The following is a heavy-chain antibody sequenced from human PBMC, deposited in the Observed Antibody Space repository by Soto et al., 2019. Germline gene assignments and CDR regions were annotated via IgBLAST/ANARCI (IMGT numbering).Heavy chain of an antibody. CDR2: IYWDDDK. CDR1: GFSLSTSGVG. Sequence: QITLKESGPTLVKPIQTLTLTCTFSGFSLSTSGVGVGWIRQPPGKALEWLALIYWDDDKRYSPSLKSRLTITKDTSKNQVVLTMTNMDPVDTATYYCAHSNKGGYYYYYYMDVWGKGTTVTVSS. D-gene: IGHD3-16*01. V-gene: IGHV2-5*02. CDR3: AHSNKGGYYYYYYMDV. J-gene: IGHJ6*03.